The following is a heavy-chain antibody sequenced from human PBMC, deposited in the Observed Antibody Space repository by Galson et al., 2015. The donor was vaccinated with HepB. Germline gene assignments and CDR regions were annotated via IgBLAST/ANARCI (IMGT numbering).Heavy chain of an antibody. J-gene: IGHJ4*02. CDR2: INPSGGST. V-gene: IGHV1-46*01. CDR3: ARDRRDIVVVPAAHGVFDY. D-gene: IGHD2-2*01. CDR1: GYTFTSYY. Sequence: SVKVSCKASGYTFTSYYMHWVRQAPGQGLEWMGIINPSGGSTSYAQKFQGRVTMTRDTSTSTVYMELSSLRSEDTAVYYCARDRRDIVVVPAAHGVFDYWGQGTLVTVSS.